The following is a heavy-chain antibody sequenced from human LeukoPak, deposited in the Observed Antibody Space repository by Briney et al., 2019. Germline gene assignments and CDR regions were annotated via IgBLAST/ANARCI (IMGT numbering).Heavy chain of an antibody. J-gene: IGHJ4*02. CDR3: ASGYSYGWYYFDY. CDR2: LYDSGST. CDR1: GGSISSYY. Sequence: PAETLSLTCTVSGGSISSYYWSWIRQPPGKGLEWIGYLYDSGSTNYNPSLKSRVTISVDTSKNQFTLKLSSVTAADTAVYYCASGYSYGWYYFDYWGQGTLVTVSS. D-gene: IGHD5-18*01. V-gene: IGHV4-59*08.